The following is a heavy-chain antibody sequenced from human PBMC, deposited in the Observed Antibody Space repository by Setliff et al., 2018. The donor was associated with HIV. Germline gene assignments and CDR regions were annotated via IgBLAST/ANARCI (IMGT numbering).Heavy chain of an antibody. Sequence: ASVKVSCKASGYTLTTYGISWVRQAPGQRLEWMGWINAANGYTEYSQKNQGRVTISRDTTASTVYMEVNSLRSEDTAVYSCAREGLYGTGGLDFWGQGTLVTVSS. D-gene: IGHD3-10*01. CDR2: INAANGYT. V-gene: IGHV1-3*01. J-gene: IGHJ4*02. CDR3: AREGLYGTGGLDF. CDR1: GYTLTTYG.